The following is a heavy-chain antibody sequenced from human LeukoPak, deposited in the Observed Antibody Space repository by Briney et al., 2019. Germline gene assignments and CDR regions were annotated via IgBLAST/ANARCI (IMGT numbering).Heavy chain of an antibody. D-gene: IGHD4-17*01. CDR3: ARESPTYGDYLFDY. J-gene: IGHJ4*02. CDR2: INPNSGGT. Sequence: ASVKVSCKASGYTFTGYYMHWVRQAPGQGLEWIGWINPNSGGTNYAQKFQGWVTMTRDTSISTAYMELSRLRSDDTAVYYCARESPTYGDYLFDYWGQGTLVTVSS. CDR1: GYTFTGYY. V-gene: IGHV1-2*04.